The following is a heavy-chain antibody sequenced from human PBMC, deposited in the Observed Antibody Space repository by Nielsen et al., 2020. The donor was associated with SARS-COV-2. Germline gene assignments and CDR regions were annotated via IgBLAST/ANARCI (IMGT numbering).Heavy chain of an antibody. J-gene: IGHJ6*02. CDR2: INHSGST. V-gene: IGHV4-34*01. D-gene: IGHD3-3*01. CDR3: VRERVGGITIFGVVTRYGMDV. CDR1: GGSFSGYY. Sequence: SQTLSLTCAVYGGSFSGYYWSWIRQPPGKGLEWIGEINHSGSTNYNPSLKSRVTISVDTSENQFSLKLSSVTAADTALYYCVRERVGGITIFGVVTRYGMDVWGQGTTVTVSS.